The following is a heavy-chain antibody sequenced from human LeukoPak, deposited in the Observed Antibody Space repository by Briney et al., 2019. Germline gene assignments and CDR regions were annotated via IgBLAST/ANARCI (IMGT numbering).Heavy chain of an antibody. J-gene: IGHJ4*02. CDR1: GFTFSSYA. CDR2: ISYDGSNK. CDR3: ARGDGYKSPLDY. D-gene: IGHD5-24*01. Sequence: GGSLRLSCAASGFTFSSYAMHWVRQAPGKGLEWVAVISYDGSNKYYADSVKGRFTISRDNSKSTLYLQMNSLRAEDTAVYYCARGDGYKSPLDYWGQGTLVTVSS. V-gene: IGHV3-30-3*01.